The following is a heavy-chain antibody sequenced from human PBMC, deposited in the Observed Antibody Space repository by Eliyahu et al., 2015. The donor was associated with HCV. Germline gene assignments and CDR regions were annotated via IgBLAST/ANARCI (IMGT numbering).Heavy chain of an antibody. CDR1: XFXFXSXN. CDR3: ARDRIEEWLVLGYYYMDV. D-gene: IGHD6-19*01. CDR2: ISSSSSYI. J-gene: IGHJ6*03. V-gene: IGHV3-21*01. Sequence: EVQLVESGGGLVKPGGSLRLSCAASXFXFXSXNXNWVRQXPGKGLEWVSFISSSSSYIYYADSVKGRFTISRDNAKNSLYLQMNSLRVEDTAVYYCARDRIEEWLVLGYYYMDVWGKGTTVTVSS.